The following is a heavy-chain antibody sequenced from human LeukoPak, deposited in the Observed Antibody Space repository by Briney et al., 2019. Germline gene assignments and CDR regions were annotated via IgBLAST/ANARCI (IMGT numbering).Heavy chain of an antibody. CDR2: IYHSGST. D-gene: IGHD3-22*01. CDR3: ARDRLNRSPLSDSSGYYFDY. J-gene: IGHJ4*02. V-gene: IGHV4-38-2*02. CDR1: GYSISSGYY. Sequence: SETLSLTCTVSGYSISSGYYWGWIRQPPGKGLEWIGSIYHSGSTYYNLSLKSRVTISVDTSKNQFSLKLSSVTAADTAVYYCARDRLNRSPLSDSSGYYFDYWGQGTLVTVSS.